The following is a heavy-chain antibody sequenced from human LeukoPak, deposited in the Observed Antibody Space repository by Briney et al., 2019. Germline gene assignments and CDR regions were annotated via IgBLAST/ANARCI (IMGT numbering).Heavy chain of an antibody. D-gene: IGHD4-17*01. J-gene: IGHJ4*02. Sequence: SETLSLTCAVYGGSFSGYFWSWICQSPGKGLEWIGEMIYGGSTNYNPSLKSRVTMSIDTSKNQFSLKLSSVTAADTAVYYCARGGVGDRLSYWGQGTLVTVSS. CDR1: GGSFSGYF. V-gene: IGHV4-34*01. CDR2: MIYGGST. CDR3: ARGGVGDRLSY.